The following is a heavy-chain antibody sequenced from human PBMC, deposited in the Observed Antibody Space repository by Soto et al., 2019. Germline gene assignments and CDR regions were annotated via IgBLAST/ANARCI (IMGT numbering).Heavy chain of an antibody. D-gene: IGHD3-22*01. Sequence: EVQLVESGGGLVQPGGSLRLSCAASGFTFSTYWMHWVRQPPGRGLVWVSRINSDGSSTNYADSVKGRFTISRDNAKNTLYLQMNSLRAEDTAVYYCARGFYDSSGTYSPPFDHWGQGTLVTVSS. V-gene: IGHV3-74*01. CDR1: GFTFSTYW. J-gene: IGHJ4*02. CDR3: ARGFYDSSGTYSPPFDH. CDR2: INSDGSST.